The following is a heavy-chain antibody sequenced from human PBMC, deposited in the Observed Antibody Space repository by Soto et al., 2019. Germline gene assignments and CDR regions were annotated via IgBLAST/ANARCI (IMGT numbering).Heavy chain of an antibody. D-gene: IGHD3-10*01. Sequence: EVQLVESGGGLVQSGGSLTLSCAASGFTVSNSYMSWVRQAPGKGLEWVSAIYSGGSTYYADSVKGRFTISRDSSRNTLYLQMNSLRAEDTAVYFCARCDGSAAYCFFFAYWGQGTPVTVSS. CDR1: GFTVSNSY. CDR2: IYSGGST. V-gene: IGHV3-66*01. CDR3: ARCDGSAAYCFFFAY. J-gene: IGHJ4*02.